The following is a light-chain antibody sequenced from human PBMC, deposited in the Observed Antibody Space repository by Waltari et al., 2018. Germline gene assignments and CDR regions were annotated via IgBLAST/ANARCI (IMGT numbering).Light chain of an antibody. CDR3: QVWDSSSVYV. V-gene: IGLV3-21*04. CDR1: HLGRKS. CDR2: SDS. J-gene: IGLJ1*01. Sequence: SYVLTQPPSVSVAPGKTANIPCGGQHLGRKSVHWYQQKPGQAPVLVIDSDSDRPSGIPERFSGSNSGNTATLSVSRVEAGDEAVYYCQVWDSSSVYVFGSGTKVTVL.